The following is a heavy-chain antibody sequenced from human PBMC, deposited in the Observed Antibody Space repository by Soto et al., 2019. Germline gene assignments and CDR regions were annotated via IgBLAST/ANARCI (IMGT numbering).Heavy chain of an antibody. V-gene: IGHV5-51*01. Sequence: GESLKISCKGSGYRFTSFWIGCVRQMPGKGLEWMGSIYPGDFDARYSPSFQGRVTISAAESINTADQQWSSMQTSDTAMYFCSRHGYSRSWYPDSWGQGTQVTVSS. CDR2: IYPGDFDA. CDR3: SRHGYSRSWYPDS. CDR1: GYRFTSFW. J-gene: IGHJ4*02. D-gene: IGHD6-13*01.